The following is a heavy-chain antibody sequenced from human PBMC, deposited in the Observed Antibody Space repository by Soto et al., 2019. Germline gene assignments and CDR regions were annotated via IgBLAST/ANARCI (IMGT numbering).Heavy chain of an antibody. CDR1: GGSFSGYY. Sequence: QVQLQQWGAGLLKPSETLSLTCAVYGGSFSGYYWSWIRQPPGKGLEWIGEINHSGSTNYNPSLKSRVTISVDTSKNQFSLKLSSVTAADTAVYYCARATDCSSTSCYRSYWYFDLWGRGTLVTVSS. D-gene: IGHD2-2*01. V-gene: IGHV4-34*01. CDR3: ARATDCSSTSCYRSYWYFDL. CDR2: INHSGST. J-gene: IGHJ2*01.